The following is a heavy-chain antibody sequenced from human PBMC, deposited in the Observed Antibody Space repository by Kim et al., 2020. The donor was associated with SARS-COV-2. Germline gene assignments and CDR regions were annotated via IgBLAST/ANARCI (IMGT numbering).Heavy chain of an antibody. V-gene: IGHV5-51*01. Sequence: VESLESSCQGSWYTFSSYWIAWVRQMPGKRLVWAGIICPGDSHTKYSPSFQGRVPVSADTSSSTAFLQWRSLQASDTAMYYCAKTSRTGLATGY. CDR2: ICPGDSHT. CDR1: WYTFSSYW. J-gene: IGHJ4*03. CDR3: AKTSRTGLATGY.